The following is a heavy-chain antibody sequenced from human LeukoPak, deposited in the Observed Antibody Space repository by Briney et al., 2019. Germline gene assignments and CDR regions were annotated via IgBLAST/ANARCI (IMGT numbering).Heavy chain of an antibody. D-gene: IGHD3-22*01. J-gene: IGHJ4*02. CDR2: ISWNSGSI. CDR3: AIDHSVVITTGIDY. Sequence: GGSLRLSCAASGFTFDDYAMHWVRQAPVQGLEGVSGISWNSGSIGYADSVKGRFTISRDNAKNSLYLQMNSLRAEDTALYYCAIDHSVVITTGIDYWGQGTLVTVSS. CDR1: GFTFDDYA. V-gene: IGHV3-9*01.